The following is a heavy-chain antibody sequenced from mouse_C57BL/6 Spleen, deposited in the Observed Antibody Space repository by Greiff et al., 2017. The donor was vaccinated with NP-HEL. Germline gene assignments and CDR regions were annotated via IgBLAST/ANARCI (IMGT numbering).Heavy chain of an antibody. CDR2: ISDGGSYT. CDR1: GFTFSSYA. J-gene: IGHJ2*01. Sequence: EVKLMESGGGLVKPGGSLKLSCAASGFTFSSYAMSWVRQTPEKRLEWVATISDGGSYTYYPDNVKGRFTISRDNAKNNLYLQMSHLKSEDTAMYYCARDRKTDYFDYWGQGTTLTVSS. CDR3: ARDRKTDYFDY. V-gene: IGHV5-4*01.